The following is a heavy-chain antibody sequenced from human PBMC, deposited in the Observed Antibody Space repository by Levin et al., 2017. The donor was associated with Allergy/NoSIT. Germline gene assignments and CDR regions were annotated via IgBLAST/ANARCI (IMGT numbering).Heavy chain of an antibody. D-gene: IGHD2-15*01. V-gene: IGHV1-3*01. CDR2: INPGSGDT. CDR3: ARVGYCRGNDYYSFDQ. Sequence: AASVKVSCKASGYIFTTHTIHWVRQAPGQRSEWMGWINPGSGDTKISQRFQGRVTIPRDTSASTVYISLSSLRSEDTAIYSCARVGYCRGNDYYSFDQWGQGTLVTVSS. CDR1: GYIFTTHT. J-gene: IGHJ4*02.